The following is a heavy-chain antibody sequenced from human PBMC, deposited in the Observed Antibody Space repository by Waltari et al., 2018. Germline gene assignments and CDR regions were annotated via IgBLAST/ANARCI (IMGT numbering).Heavy chain of an antibody. D-gene: IGHD3-10*01. CDR2: IKSGGGT. Sequence: EVQLVESGGGLVQPGGSLTLPCAASGFSVGHNHLSWVRQSPGKGLEWVALIKSGGGTYYADTVEGRFHITRDNSNNTLYLQMNSLRAEDTAVYYCARDVVGSSAGYVKFDYWGQGTLLTVSP. J-gene: IGHJ4*02. CDR1: GFSVGHNH. V-gene: IGHV3-66*01. CDR3: ARDVVGSSAGYVKFDY.